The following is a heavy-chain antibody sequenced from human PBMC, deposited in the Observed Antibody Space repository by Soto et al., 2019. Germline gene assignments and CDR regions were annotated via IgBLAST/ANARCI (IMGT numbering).Heavy chain of an antibody. CDR3: ARPLQQLAPNFDY. J-gene: IGHJ4*02. V-gene: IGHV1-18*01. D-gene: IGHD6-13*01. Sequence: ASVKVSCKASGYTLTSYGISWVRQAPGQGLEWMGWISANNGNTNYAQKLQGRVTMTTDTSTNTAHMEPRSLRSDDTAVYYCARPLQQLAPNFDYWGQGTLVTVSS. CDR2: ISANNGNT. CDR1: GYTLTSYG.